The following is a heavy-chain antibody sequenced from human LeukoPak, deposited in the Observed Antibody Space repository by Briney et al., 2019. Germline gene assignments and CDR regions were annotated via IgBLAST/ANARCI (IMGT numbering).Heavy chain of an antibody. V-gene: IGHV3-48*01. Sequence: PGGSLRLSCATSGFTFSTYGMHWVRQAPGKGLEWVSYISGSSTSIYHADSVKGRFTISRDNAKNSLYLQMNSLRAEDTAVYYCARDVGYRSWFDPWGHGTLVIVSS. CDR2: ISGSSTSI. CDR3: ARDVGYRSWFDP. J-gene: IGHJ5*02. D-gene: IGHD5-18*01. CDR1: GFTFSTYG.